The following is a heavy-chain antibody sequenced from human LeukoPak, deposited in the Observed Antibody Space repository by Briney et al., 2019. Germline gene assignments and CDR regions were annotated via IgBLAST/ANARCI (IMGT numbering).Heavy chain of an antibody. J-gene: IGHJ4*02. CDR1: GFTFSSYW. Sequence: GGSLRLSCAASGFTFSSYWMSWVRQAPGKGLEWVANIKQDGSEKYNVDSVKGRSTISRDNAKNSLYLQMNSLRAEDTAVYYCARRGVVVPAATPDYWGQGTLVTVSS. CDR2: IKQDGSEK. CDR3: ARRGVVVPAATPDY. V-gene: IGHV3-7*01. D-gene: IGHD2-2*01.